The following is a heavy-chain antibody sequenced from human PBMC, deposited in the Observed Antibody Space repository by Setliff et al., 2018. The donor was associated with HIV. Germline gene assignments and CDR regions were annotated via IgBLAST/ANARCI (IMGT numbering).Heavy chain of an antibody. D-gene: IGHD3-3*01. V-gene: IGHV7-4-1*02. CDR2: INTNAGNS. Sequence: ASVKVSCKASGYTFTTYPMNWVRQAPGQGLEWTGWINTNAGNSIYAQGFTGRFVFSFDTSDSTAYLQISDLKAEDTAVYYCARGRDYDFWSGYHELTFYLDYWGQGSLVTVSS. CDR3: ARGRDYDFWSGYHELTFYLDY. J-gene: IGHJ4*02. CDR1: GYTFTTYP.